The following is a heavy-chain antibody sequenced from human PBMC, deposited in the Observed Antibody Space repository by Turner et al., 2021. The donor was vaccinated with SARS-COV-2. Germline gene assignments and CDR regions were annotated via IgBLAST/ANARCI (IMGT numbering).Heavy chain of an antibody. V-gene: IGHV1-24*01. J-gene: IGHJ6*02. CDR2: FDPEDAET. CDR3: ATVFAVAGLSYNMDV. CDR1: GYTLIELS. D-gene: IGHD6-19*01. Sequence: QVQLVQSGAEMKKPGASVKVSCKVYGYTLIELSMHWVRQAPGKGLEWMGGFDPEDAETIYAQKFQGRVTMTEDTSTDTAYMELSSLRSEDTAVYYCATVFAVAGLSYNMDVWGQGTTVTVSS.